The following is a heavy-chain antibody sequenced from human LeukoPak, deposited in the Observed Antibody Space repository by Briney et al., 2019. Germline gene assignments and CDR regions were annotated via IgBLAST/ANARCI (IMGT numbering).Heavy chain of an antibody. J-gene: IGHJ4*02. CDR3: ARYGGHSYGYGNF. Sequence: PGGSLRLSCAASGFIFSDYYMTWIRQAPGRGLEWVSYISSSSSYISYADSVKGRFTVSRDNAKNSLYLQMNSLRAEDTAVYYCARYGGHSYGYGNFWGQGTLVTVPS. D-gene: IGHD5-18*01. CDR1: GFIFSDYY. V-gene: IGHV3-11*06. CDR2: ISSSSSYI.